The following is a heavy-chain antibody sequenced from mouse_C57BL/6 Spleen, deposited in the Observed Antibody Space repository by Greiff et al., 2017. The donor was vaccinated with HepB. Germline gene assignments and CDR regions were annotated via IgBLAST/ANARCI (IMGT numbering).Heavy chain of an antibody. CDR2: IRLKSDNYAT. J-gene: IGHJ3*01. D-gene: IGHD1-1*01. Sequence: EVHLVESGGGLVQPGGSMKLSCVASGFTFSNYWMNWVRQSPEKGLEWVAQIRLKSDNYATHYAESVKGRFTISRDDSKSSVYLQMNNLRAEDTGIYYCTAYYYGSSSLFAYWGQGTLVTVSA. CDR3: TAYYYGSSSLFAY. V-gene: IGHV6-3*01. CDR1: GFTFSNYW.